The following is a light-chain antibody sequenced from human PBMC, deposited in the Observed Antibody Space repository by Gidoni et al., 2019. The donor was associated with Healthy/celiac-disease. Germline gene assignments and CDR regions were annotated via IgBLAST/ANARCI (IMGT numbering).Light chain of an antibody. CDR1: SSDVGGYNY. J-gene: IGLJ3*02. CDR3: CSYAGSYTWV. CDR2: DVR. Sequence: QSALTQPRSVSGSPGQSVTISCTGTSSDVGGYNYVSWYQQPPGKAPKLIIYDVRKRPSGGPDRFSGPKSGNTASLTISGLQAEDEADYYCCSYAGSYTWVFGGGTKLTVL. V-gene: IGLV2-11*01.